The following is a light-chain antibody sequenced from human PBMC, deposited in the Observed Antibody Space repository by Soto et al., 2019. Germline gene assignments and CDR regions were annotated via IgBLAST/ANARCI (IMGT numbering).Light chain of an antibody. J-gene: IGLJ1*01. CDR1: SSDVGGYNY. V-gene: IGLV2-14*03. CDR2: DVS. Sequence: QSALTQPASVSGSPGQSITISCTGTSSDVGGYNYVSWYQHHPGKAPTLMIFDVSNRPSGVSNRFSGSKSGNTASLTISGLQPEDKADYYCSSYTTSNTRQIVFGTGTKLTVL. CDR3: SSYTTSNTRQIV.